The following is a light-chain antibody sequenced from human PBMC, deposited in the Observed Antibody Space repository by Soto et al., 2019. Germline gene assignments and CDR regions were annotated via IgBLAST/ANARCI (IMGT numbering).Light chain of an antibody. V-gene: IGKV3-11*01. CDR1: QSVSSY. CDR3: QQRSKWPLT. Sequence: EIVLTQSPSTLSFSPVERATLSCRASQSVSSYLAWYQQKPGQAPRLLIYDASNRATGIPARFSGSGSGTDFTLTISSLEPEDFAVYYCQQRSKWPLTFGGGTKVDIK. J-gene: IGKJ4*01. CDR2: DAS.